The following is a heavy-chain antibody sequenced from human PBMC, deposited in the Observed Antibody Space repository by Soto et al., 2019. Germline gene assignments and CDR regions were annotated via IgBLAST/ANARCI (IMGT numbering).Heavy chain of an antibody. CDR2: IIPFFGTA. Sequence: ASVKVSCKASGGTFSTFGISWVRQAPGQGLEWMGRIIPFFGTARYSQKFEDRITITADESTNTVYMDLRSLTSEDTAIYYCAKSAPMDAGDKYYYDFWGQGALVTVSS. J-gene: IGHJ4*02. V-gene: IGHV1-69*13. CDR3: AKSAPMDAGDKYYYDF. CDR1: GGTFSTFG. D-gene: IGHD4-17*01.